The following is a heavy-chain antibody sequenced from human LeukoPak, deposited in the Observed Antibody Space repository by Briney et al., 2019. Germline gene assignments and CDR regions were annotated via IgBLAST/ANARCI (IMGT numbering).Heavy chain of an antibody. CDR3: AIAASGTLADY. D-gene: IGHD6-13*01. J-gene: IGHJ4*02. CDR1: GFSFSSYT. Sequence: GGSLRLSCAASGFSFSSYTLNGVRQAPGKGLEYVSAFSSHGGSTYYADSVKGRFIISRDNSKNTLYLQMSSLRAEDTAVYYCAIAASGTLADYWGQGTLVTVSS. V-gene: IGHV3-64D*09. CDR2: FSSHGGST.